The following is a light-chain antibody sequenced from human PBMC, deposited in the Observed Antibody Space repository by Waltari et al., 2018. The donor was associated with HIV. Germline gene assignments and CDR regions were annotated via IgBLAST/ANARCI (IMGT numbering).Light chain of an antibody. Sequence: VSWYQQLPGTAPKLLIYDNNKRPSGIPDRFSGSKSGTSATLGITGLQTGDEADYYCGSYAGSNNFVFGNGTKVTVL. J-gene: IGLJ1*01. CDR3: GSYAGSNNFV. V-gene: IGLV1-51*01. CDR2: DNN.